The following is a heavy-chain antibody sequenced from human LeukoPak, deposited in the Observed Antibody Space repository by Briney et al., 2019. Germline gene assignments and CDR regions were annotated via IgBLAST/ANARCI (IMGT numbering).Heavy chain of an antibody. Sequence: ASVKVSCKASGYTFTGYYMHWLRQAPGQGLEWMGWINPNSGGTNYAQKFQGRVTMTRDTSISTAYMELSRLRSDDTAVYYCARWGELFTPFDYWGQGTLVTVSS. D-gene: IGHD3-16*01. V-gene: IGHV1-2*02. J-gene: IGHJ4*02. CDR2: INPNSGGT. CDR3: ARWGELFTPFDY. CDR1: GYTFTGYY.